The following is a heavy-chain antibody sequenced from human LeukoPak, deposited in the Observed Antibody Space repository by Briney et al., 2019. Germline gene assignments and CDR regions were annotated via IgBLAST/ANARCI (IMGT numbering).Heavy chain of an antibody. D-gene: IGHD1-14*01. CDR2: LSSGGHVI. CDR3: ARSYRNPDNQFDY. J-gene: IGHJ4*02. Sequence: GGSLRLSCAASGFTFSSYGMHWVRQAPGKGLEWVAVLSSGGHVIYYADSVKGRFTISRDNAKNSLYLQMNSLRAEDTAVYYCARSYRNPDNQFDYWGQGTLVTVSS. CDR1: GFTFSSYG. V-gene: IGHV3-30*03.